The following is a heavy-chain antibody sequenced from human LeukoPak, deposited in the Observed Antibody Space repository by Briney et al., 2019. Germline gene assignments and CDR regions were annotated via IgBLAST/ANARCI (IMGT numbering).Heavy chain of an antibody. D-gene: IGHD3-22*01. CDR2: ISAYNGNT. Sequence: ASVKVSCKASGYTFTSYGISWVRQAPGQGLEWMGWISAYNGNTNYAQKLQGRVTMTTDTSTSTAYMELSRLRSDDTAVYYCARGYYDSSGYYSALNDYWGQGTLVTVSS. V-gene: IGHV1-18*01. CDR3: ARGYYDSSGYYSALNDY. CDR1: GYTFTSYG. J-gene: IGHJ4*02.